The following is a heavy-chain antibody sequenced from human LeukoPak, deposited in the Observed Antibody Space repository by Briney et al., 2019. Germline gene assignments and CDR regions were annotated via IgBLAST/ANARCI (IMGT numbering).Heavy chain of an antibody. D-gene: IGHD1-26*01. CDR3: ARYSGSYLSPFDY. CDR1: GGSIRSYY. J-gene: IGHJ4*02. CDR2: IYYRGST. Sequence: SETLSLTCTVSGGSIRSYYWSWIRQPPGKGLEWIGYIYYRGSTNYNPSLKSRVTMSVDTSKNQFSLKLTSVTAADTAVDYCARYSGSYLSPFDYWGQGTLVTVSS. V-gene: IGHV4-59*08.